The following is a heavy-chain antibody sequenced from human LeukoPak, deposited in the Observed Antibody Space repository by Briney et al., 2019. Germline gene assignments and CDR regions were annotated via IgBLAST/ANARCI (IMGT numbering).Heavy chain of an antibody. Sequence: SETLSLTCTVSGYSISSGYYWGWIRQPPGKGLEWIGNIYHSGSTYYNPSLKSRVTISLDTSKNQFSLKLSSVTAADTAVYYCARKDPGYSGYSDFDYWGQGIQVTVSS. CDR1: GYSISSGYY. D-gene: IGHD5-12*01. CDR2: IYHSGST. J-gene: IGHJ4*02. V-gene: IGHV4-38-2*02. CDR3: ARKDPGYSGYSDFDY.